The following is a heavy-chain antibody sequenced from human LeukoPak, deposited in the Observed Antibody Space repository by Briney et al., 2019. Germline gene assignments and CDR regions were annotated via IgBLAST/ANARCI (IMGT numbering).Heavy chain of an antibody. D-gene: IGHD3/OR15-3a*01. Sequence: PGGSLRLSCAASGFDFSSYWMTWVRQAPGKGLEWVSYISSSSSTIYYADSVKGRFTISRDNAKNSLYLQMNSLRVEDTAVYYCARGDWTPVWGQGTLVTVSS. CDR1: GFDFSSYW. J-gene: IGHJ4*02. CDR3: ARGDWTPV. V-gene: IGHV3-48*04. CDR2: ISSSSSTI.